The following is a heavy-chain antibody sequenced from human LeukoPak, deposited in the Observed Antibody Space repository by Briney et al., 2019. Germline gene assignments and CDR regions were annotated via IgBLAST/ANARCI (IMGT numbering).Heavy chain of an antibody. CDR1: GFTFSRCG. J-gene: IGHJ4*02. D-gene: IGHD3-10*01. V-gene: IGHV3-30*18. Sequence: GGSLRLSCAASGFTFSRCGMHWARQAPGKGLEWVAVISYDGSNKYYADSVKGRFTISRDNSKNTLYVQMNSLRAEDTAVYYCAKGRHMVRGVYDYWGQGTLVTVSS. CDR3: AKGRHMVRGVYDY. CDR2: ISYDGSNK.